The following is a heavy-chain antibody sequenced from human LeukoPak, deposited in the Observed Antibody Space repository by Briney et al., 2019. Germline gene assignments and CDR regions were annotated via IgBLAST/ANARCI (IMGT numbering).Heavy chain of an antibody. CDR2: IYSGGST. CDR3: ARGHRTYYSYMDV. CDR1: GFTVSSNY. Sequence: PGGSLRLSCAASGFTVSSNYMSWVRQAPGKGLEWVSVIYSGGSTYYADSVKGRFTISRDNSKNTLYLQMNSLRAEDTAVYYCARGHRTYYSYMDVWGKGTTVTVSS. V-gene: IGHV3-66*02. D-gene: IGHD2-8*01. J-gene: IGHJ6*03.